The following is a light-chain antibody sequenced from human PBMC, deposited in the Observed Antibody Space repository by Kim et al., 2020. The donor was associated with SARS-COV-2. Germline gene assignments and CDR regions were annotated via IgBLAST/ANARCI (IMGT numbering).Light chain of an antibody. CDR1: SLRSSY. CDR2: GKN. Sequence: SSELTQDPAVSVALGQTVRITCQGDSLRSSYASWYQQKPGQAPVLVIYGKNNRPSGIPDRFSGSSSGNPASLTITGAQAEDEADYYCNSRDSSGNRLVVFGGGTQLTVL. CDR3: NSRDSSGNRLVV. V-gene: IGLV3-19*01. J-gene: IGLJ2*01.